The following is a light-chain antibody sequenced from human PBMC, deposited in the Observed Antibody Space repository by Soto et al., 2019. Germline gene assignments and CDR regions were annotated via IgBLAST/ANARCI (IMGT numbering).Light chain of an antibody. CDR1: SSNIGSNY. Sequence: QSVLTQPPSASGTPGQRVTMSCSGSSSNIGSNYVYWYQQLPGTAPKLLIFRNNQRPSGVPDRFSGSKSGTSAFLAISGLRSEDDGYYYCAAWDDSLSGFYVFGTGTKVTVL. CDR2: RNN. CDR3: AAWDDSLSGFYV. J-gene: IGLJ1*01. V-gene: IGLV1-47*01.